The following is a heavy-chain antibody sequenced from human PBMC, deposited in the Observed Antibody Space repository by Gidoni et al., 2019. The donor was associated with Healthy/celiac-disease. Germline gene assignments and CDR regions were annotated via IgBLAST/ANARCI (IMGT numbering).Heavy chain of an antibody. V-gene: IGHV1-46*01. CDR3: ARERGYCSSTSCPRGPGSYYYYGMDV. D-gene: IGHD2-2*01. Sequence: QVQLVQSGAEVKKPGASVKVSCKASGYTFTSYYMHWVRQSPGQGLEWMGIINPSGGSTSYAQKFQGRVTMTRDTSTSTVYMELSSLRSEDTAVYYCARERGYCSSTSCPRGPGSYYYYGMDVWGQGTTVTVSS. J-gene: IGHJ6*02. CDR2: INPSGGST. CDR1: GYTFTSYY.